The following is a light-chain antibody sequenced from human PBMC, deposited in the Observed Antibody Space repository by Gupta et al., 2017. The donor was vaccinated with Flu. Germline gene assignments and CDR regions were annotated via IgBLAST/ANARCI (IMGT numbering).Light chain of an antibody. Sequence: SALTQPASVSGSPGRSITISCTGTSSDVGGYNNVSWYQQHPGKAPKLMIYEVSNRPSGISNRFSGSKSDNTASLTISGLQAEDEADYYCSSYTSSSTLYVFGTGTKVTVL. J-gene: IGLJ1*01. CDR2: EVS. V-gene: IGLV2-14*01. CDR3: SSYTSSSTLYV. CDR1: SSDVGGYNN.